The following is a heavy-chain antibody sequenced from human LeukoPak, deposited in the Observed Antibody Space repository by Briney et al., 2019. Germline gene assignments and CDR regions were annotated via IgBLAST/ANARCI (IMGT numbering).Heavy chain of an antibody. D-gene: IGHD5-12*01. Sequence: GGSLRLSCAASGFTLSNYAMHWVRQAPGKGLEWVALISFDESSEYYADSVKGRFSISRDNSKNTLYLQMNNARVDDTAVYYCAKEVGYGSPYFDYWGQGTLVTVSS. V-gene: IGHV3-30*18. CDR2: ISFDESSE. CDR1: GFTLSNYA. J-gene: IGHJ4*02. CDR3: AKEVGYGSPYFDY.